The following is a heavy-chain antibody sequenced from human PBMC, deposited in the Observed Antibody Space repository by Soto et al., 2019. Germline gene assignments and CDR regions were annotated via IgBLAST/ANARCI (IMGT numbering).Heavy chain of an antibody. J-gene: IGHJ3*02. V-gene: IGHV3-20*01. CDR3: ARAYGDYVFSNAFDI. CDR1: GFTFDDYG. CDR2: INWNGGST. D-gene: IGHD4-17*01. Sequence: GGSLRLSCAASGFTFDDYGMSWVRQAPGKGLEWVSGINWNGGSTGYADSVKGRFTISRDNAKNSLYLQMNSLRAEDTALYHCARAYGDYVFSNAFDIWGQGTMVTVSS.